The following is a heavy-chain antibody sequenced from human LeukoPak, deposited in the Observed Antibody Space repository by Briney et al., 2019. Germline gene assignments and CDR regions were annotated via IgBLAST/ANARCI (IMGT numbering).Heavy chain of an antibody. CDR3: ARNDFWSHAMWYNWLDP. D-gene: IGHD3-3*01. CDR1: GYTFTSYG. CDR2: ISAYNGNT. Sequence: GASVTVSCTASGYTFTSYGISWVRQAPGQGLEWMGWISAYNGNTNYAQKLQGRVTMTTDTSTSTAYMELRSLRSDDTAVYYCARNDFWSHAMWYNWLDPWGQGTLVTVSS. J-gene: IGHJ5*02. V-gene: IGHV1-18*01.